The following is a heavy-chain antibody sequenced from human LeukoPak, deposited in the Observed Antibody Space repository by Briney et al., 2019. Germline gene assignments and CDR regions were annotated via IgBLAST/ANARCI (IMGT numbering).Heavy chain of an antibody. CDR1: GFTFSSYA. CDR3: ARDALTVTTGFNWFDP. D-gene: IGHD4-11*01. V-gene: IGHV3-23*01. J-gene: IGHJ5*02. Sequence: GGSLRLSCAASGFTFSSYAMSWVRQAPGKGLEWVSAISGSGGSTYYADSVKGRFTISRDNSKDTLYLQMNNLRVEDTAVYYCARDALTVTTGFNWFDPWGQGTPVTVSS. CDR2: ISGSGGST.